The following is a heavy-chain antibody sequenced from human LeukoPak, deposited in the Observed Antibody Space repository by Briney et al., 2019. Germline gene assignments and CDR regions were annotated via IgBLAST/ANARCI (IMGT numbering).Heavy chain of an antibody. D-gene: IGHD5-18*01. CDR3: AKVRCGYSYGLMSY. CDR1: GFTFSSYA. J-gene: IGHJ4*02. V-gene: IGHV3-23*01. CDR2: ISGSGGST. Sequence: QAGGSLRLSCAASGFTFSSYAMSWVRQAPGKGLEWVSAISGSGGSTYYADSVKGRFTISRDNSKNTLYLQMNSLRAEDTAVYYCAKVRCGYSYGLMSYWGQGTLVTVSS.